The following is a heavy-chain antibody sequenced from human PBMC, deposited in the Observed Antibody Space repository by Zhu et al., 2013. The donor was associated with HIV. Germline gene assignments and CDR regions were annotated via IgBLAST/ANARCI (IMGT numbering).Heavy chain of an antibody. D-gene: IGHD4-17*01. Sequence: QVQLVQSGAEVKKPGASVKVSCKVSGYTLTELSMHWVRQAPGKGLEWMGGFDPEDGETIYAQKFQGRVTMTEDTSTDTAYMELSSLRSEDTAVYYCATRRGSFYDYGDYELSYGMDVWGQGTTVTVSS. CDR1: GYTLTELS. J-gene: IGHJ6*02. CDR2: FDPEDGET. V-gene: IGHV1-24*01. CDR3: ATRRGSFYDYGDYELSYGMDV.